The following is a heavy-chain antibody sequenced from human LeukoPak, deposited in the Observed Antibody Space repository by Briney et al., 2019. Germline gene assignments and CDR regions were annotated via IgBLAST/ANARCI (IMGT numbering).Heavy chain of an antibody. CDR1: GFTVSSHY. D-gene: IGHD2-2*01. CDR3: ARIGCSSTSCYVVNYYYGMDV. Sequence: PGGSLRLSCAASGFTVSSHYMSWVRQAPGKGLEWVSSISSSSSYIYYADSVKGRFTISRDNAKNSLYLQMNSLRAEDTAVYYCARIGCSSTSCYVVNYYYGMDVWGQGTTVTVSS. V-gene: IGHV3-21*01. J-gene: IGHJ6*02. CDR2: ISSSSSYI.